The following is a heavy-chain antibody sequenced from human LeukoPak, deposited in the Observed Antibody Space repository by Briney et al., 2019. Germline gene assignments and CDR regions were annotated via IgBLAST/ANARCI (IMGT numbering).Heavy chain of an antibody. J-gene: IGHJ4*02. CDR1: GFTFSNYW. Sequence: PGGSLRLSCAASGFTFSNYWMHWVRQAPGKGLVWVSRIKGDGSHTIYADSVKGRFTISRDNSKNTLFLQLSSLREDDTAVYYCATFSRGAIDLWLVRGPLDYWGQGTLVTVSS. V-gene: IGHV3-74*01. CDR2: IKGDGSHT. CDR3: ATFSRGAIDLWLVRGPLDY. D-gene: IGHD6-19*01.